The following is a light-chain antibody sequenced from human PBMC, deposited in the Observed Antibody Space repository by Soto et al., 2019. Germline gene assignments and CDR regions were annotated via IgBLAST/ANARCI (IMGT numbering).Light chain of an antibody. CDR3: LQDYNYPKT. J-gene: IGKJ1*01. CDR2: AAS. Sequence: AIQLTQSPSSLSASVGDRVTITCRASQDIRNALGWFQQKPGKAPKLLIFAASSLQSGVPSRFSSSGSGTDFTLTISSLQPEDFATYYCLQDYNYPKTFGQGTKVEIK. CDR1: QDIRNA. V-gene: IGKV1-6*01.